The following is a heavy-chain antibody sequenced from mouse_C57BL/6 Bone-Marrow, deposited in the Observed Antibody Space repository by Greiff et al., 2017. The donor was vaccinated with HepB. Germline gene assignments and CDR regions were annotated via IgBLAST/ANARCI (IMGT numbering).Heavy chain of an antibody. D-gene: IGHD1-1*01. CDR2: INPYNGGT. V-gene: IGHV1-19*01. J-gene: IGHJ1*03. Sequence: EVKLMESGPVLVKPGASVKMSCKASGYTFTDYYMNWVKQSHGKSLEWIGVINPYNGGTSYNQKFKGKATLTVDKSSSTAYMELNSLTSEDSAVYYCARITTVFHWYFDVWGTGTTVTVSS. CDR3: ARITTVFHWYFDV. CDR1: GYTFTDYY.